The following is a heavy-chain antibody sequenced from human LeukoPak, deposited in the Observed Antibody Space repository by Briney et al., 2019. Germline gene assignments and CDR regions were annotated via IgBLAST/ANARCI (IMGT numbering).Heavy chain of an antibody. V-gene: IGHV1-2*02. Sequence: ASVKVSCKASGYTFTGYYMHWVRQAPGQGLEWVGWINPNSGGTNYAQKFQGRVTMTRDTSISTAYMELSRLRSDDTAVYYCAREKDYYDSSVDYWGQGTLVTVSS. J-gene: IGHJ4*02. CDR1: GYTFTGYY. D-gene: IGHD3-22*01. CDR3: AREKDYYDSSVDY. CDR2: INPNSGGT.